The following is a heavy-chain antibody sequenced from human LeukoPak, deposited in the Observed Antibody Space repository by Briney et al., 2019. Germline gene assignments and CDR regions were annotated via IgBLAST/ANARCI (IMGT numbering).Heavy chain of an antibody. J-gene: IGHJ5*02. CDR1: GFTFSNYA. CDR2: ISYDGSNE. D-gene: IGHD2-2*01. V-gene: IGHV3-30-3*01. Sequence: GGSLRLSCAASGFTFSNYAMYWVRQAPGKGLEWVAVISYDGSNEHYADSVKGRFTIPRDNSKNTLYLQMNSLRVEDTAVYYCARGVVTAAAYNRFDPWGQGTLVTVSS. CDR3: ARGVVTAAAYNRFDP.